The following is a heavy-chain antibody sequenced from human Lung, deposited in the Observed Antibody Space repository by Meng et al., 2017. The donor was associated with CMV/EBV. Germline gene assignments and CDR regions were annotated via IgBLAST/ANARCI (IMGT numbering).Heavy chain of an antibody. CDR3: ARNTIFGVVIIPWVDY. V-gene: IGHV1-18*01. D-gene: IGHD3-3*01. CDR2: ISAYSGNT. CDR1: GYIFTNYG. J-gene: IGHJ4*02. Sequence: ASVKVSCKASGYIFTNYGISWVRQAPGQGLEWMGWISAYSGNTNFAQNLQGRVTMTTDTSTSTAYMELRSLRSDDTAVYYCARNTIFGVVIIPWVDYWGQGTLVTFSS.